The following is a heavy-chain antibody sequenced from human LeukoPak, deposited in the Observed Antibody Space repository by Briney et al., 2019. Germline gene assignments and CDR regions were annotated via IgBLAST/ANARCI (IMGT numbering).Heavy chain of an antibody. Sequence: GGSLRLSCAASGFTFSDYYMSWIRQAPGKALEWVSYVSSGSSTIYYADSVKGRFTVSRGNGKRSLYLHMNSLRAEDTAMYYCARSESSYCSGGCYFASWGQGTLVTISS. CDR2: VSSGSSTI. CDR3: ARSESSYCSGGCYFAS. CDR1: GFTFSDYY. J-gene: IGHJ5*01. D-gene: IGHD2-21*02. V-gene: IGHV3-11*04.